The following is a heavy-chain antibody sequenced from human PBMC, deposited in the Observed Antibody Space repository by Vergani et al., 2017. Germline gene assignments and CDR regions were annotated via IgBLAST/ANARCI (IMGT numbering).Heavy chain of an antibody. CDR1: GYSFTSYW. Sequence: VQLVQSGAEVKKPGESLKISCKGSGYSFTSYWIGWVRQMPGKGLECMGIIYPGDSDTRYSPSFQGQVTISADKSISTAYLQWSSLKASDTAMYYCARLVYGSGSYPYYFDYWGQGTLVTVSS. CDR2: IYPGDSDT. CDR3: ARLVYGSGSYPYYFDY. D-gene: IGHD3-10*01. J-gene: IGHJ4*02. V-gene: IGHV5-51*01.